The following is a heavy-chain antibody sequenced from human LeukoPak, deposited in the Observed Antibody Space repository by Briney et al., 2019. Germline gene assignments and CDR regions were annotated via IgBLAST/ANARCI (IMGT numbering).Heavy chain of an antibody. Sequence: SETLSLTCSVSGGSFRSDISHWSWIRQPPGKGLEWIGYIYYSGSTYYNPSLKSRVTISVDTSKNQFSLKLSSVTAADTAVYYCARVPFRSYYDSSGYCFGYWGQGTLVTVSS. D-gene: IGHD3-22*01. CDR3: ARVPFRSYYDSSGYCFGY. CDR1: GGSFRSDISH. CDR2: IYYSGST. V-gene: IGHV4-30-4*01. J-gene: IGHJ4*02.